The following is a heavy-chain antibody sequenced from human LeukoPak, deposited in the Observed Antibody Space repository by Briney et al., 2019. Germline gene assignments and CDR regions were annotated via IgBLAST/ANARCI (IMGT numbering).Heavy chain of an antibody. CDR2: IYSGGST. CDR3: ARNSGYSSSWALDY. D-gene: IGHD6-13*01. Sequence: GGSLRLSCAASGFTVSSNYMSWVRQAPGKGLEWVSVIYSGGSTYYADSVKGRFTISRDNSKNTLYLQMNSLRAEDTAVYYCARNSGYSSSWALDYWGQGTLVTASS. CDR1: GFTVSSNY. J-gene: IGHJ4*02. V-gene: IGHV3-66*01.